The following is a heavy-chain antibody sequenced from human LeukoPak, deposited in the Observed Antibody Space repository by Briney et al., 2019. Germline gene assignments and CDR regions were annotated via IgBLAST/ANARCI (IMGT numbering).Heavy chain of an antibody. V-gene: IGHV3-23*01. D-gene: IGHD3-10*01. CDR3: AKDRGSGNLYYYYMDV. CDR1: GFTFSSYW. J-gene: IGHJ6*03. Sequence: GGSLGLSCAASGFTFSSYWMSWVRQAPGKGLEWVSAISGSGGSTYYADSVKGRFTISRDNSKNTLYLQMNSLRAEDTAVYYCAKDRGSGNLYYYYMDVWGKGTTVTISS. CDR2: ISGSGGST.